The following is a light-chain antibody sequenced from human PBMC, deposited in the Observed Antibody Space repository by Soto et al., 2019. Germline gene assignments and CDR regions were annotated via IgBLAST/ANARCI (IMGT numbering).Light chain of an antibody. CDR3: QQYGSSPQT. J-gene: IGKJ1*01. CDR1: QSVSGSY. Sequence: EIVLTQSPGTLSLSPGERATLSCRASQSVSGSYLAWYQQKPGQAPRLLIYGASSRATGIPDRFSGSGSGTDFTLTISRLEPEDFAVYYCQQYGSSPQTLGQGTKVEIK. CDR2: GAS. V-gene: IGKV3-20*01.